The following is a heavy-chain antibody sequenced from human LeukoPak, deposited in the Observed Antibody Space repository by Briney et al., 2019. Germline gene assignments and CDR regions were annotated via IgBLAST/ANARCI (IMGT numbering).Heavy chain of an antibody. V-gene: IGHV1-2*02. CDR1: GYTFTDYY. Sequence: ASVKVSCKASGYTFTDYYMHWVRQAPGQGLAWMGWVNPNSGDTNHAHKFQGRVTMTSDTSISTAYMDLSRVRSDDTAVYYCALRFSSTRYPFDSWGQRTLVTVSS. D-gene: IGHD6-13*01. J-gene: IGHJ4*02. CDR2: VNPNSGDT. CDR3: ALRFSSTRYPFDS.